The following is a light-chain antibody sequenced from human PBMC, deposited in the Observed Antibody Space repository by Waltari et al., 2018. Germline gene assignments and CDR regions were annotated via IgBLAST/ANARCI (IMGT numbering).Light chain of an antibody. V-gene: IGKV3-20*01. Sequence: EIVLTQSPGTLSLSPGERATLSCTASQTVRTTYLAWYQQKPGQAPPLLIYGASSRATGIPDRFSGSGSGTDFSLTISSLEPEDFAVYYCQQYDISPLTFGGGTKVEIK. CDR3: QQYDISPLT. J-gene: IGKJ4*01. CDR1: QTVRTTY. CDR2: GAS.